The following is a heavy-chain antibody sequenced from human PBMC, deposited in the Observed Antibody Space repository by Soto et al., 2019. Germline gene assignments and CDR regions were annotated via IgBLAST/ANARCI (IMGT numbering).Heavy chain of an antibody. CDR2: IYYSGST. J-gene: IGHJ3*02. CDR3: ARVRSNSDYYYDSSGLDAFDI. Sequence: SETLSLTCTVSGGSISSYYWSWIRRPPGKGLEWIGYIYYSGSTNYNPSLKSRVTISVDTSKNQFSLKLSSVTAADTAVYYCARVRSNSDYYYDSSGLDAFDIWGQGTMVTVSS. CDR1: GGSISSYY. D-gene: IGHD3-22*01. V-gene: IGHV4-59*01.